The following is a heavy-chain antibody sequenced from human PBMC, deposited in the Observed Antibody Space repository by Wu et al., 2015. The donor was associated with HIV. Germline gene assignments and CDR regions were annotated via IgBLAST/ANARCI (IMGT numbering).Heavy chain of an antibody. D-gene: IGHD2-15*01. CDR3: ARDAWDIVVVVAATLFDY. Sequence: QVQLVQSGAEVKKPGASVKVSCKASGYTFTSNGISWVRQAPGQGLEWMGWISAYNGNTNYAQKFQGRITMTTDTSTSTAYMELRSLRSDDTAVYYCARDAWDIVVVVAATLFDYWGQGTLVTVSS. V-gene: IGHV1-18*01. CDR1: GYTFTSNG. CDR2: ISAYNGNT. J-gene: IGHJ4*01.